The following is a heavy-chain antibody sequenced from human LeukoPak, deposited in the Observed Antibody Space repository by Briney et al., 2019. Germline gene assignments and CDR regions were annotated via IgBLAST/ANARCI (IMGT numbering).Heavy chain of an antibody. CDR2: VDHTGST. J-gene: IGHJ6*03. CDR3: ARVAKHYYYYYMDV. CDR1: DDSITMYY. V-gene: IGHV4-59*01. Sequence: SETLSLTCSVSDDSITMYYWTWIQQPPGKGLEWIGYVDHTGSTNFNPSLNGRVSISRDTSKNLFSLRLRSVTAADTAVYYCARVAKHYYYYYMDVWGKGTTVTISS.